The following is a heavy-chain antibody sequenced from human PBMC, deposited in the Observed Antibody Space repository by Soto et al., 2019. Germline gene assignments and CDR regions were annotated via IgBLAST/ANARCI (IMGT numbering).Heavy chain of an antibody. V-gene: IGHV1-69*01. CDR3: AANSLGGGSQGDV. D-gene: IGHD3-10*01. CDR1: GDTFSSYS. Sequence: QVRLVQSGAEVNKPGSSVKGSCKASGDTFSSYSISWVRQAPGQGLEWMGGIVPIFGTTVYAPRLQGRLTITAAGPTSTSYMELSGLTFEDTAVYYCAANSLGGGSQGDVWGQGTTVTVSS. CDR2: IVPIFGTT. J-gene: IGHJ6*02.